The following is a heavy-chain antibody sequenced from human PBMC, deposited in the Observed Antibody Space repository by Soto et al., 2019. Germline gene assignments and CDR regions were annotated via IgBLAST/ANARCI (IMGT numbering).Heavy chain of an antibody. Sequence: EVPLLESGGGLVQPGGSLRLSCAASGFSFSNYAMTWVRQAPGKGLEWVSTISDNGGSTYYADSVKGRFTISRDNSKKTLYLQMNSLRAEDTAVYYCAKGLVPAAKTSLNDYWGQGTLVTVSS. CDR3: AKGLVPAAKTSLNDY. D-gene: IGHD2-2*01. V-gene: IGHV3-23*01. CDR2: ISDNGGST. CDR1: GFSFSNYA. J-gene: IGHJ4*02.